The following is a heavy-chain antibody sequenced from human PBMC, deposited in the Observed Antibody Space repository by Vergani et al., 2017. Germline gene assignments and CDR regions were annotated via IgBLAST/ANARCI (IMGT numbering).Heavy chain of an antibody. CDR3: ATIGYRRWGYYFDY. CDR2: ICHTEDT. Sequence: QVQLQESGPGLVKPPGTLSLTCAVPVDSISSNNCWTWVRQPLGKGLEWIGEICHTEDTKYSPSLKSRVTVSVDESRNLLSLRLNSVTAADTAVYYCATIGYRRWGYYFDYWGQGILVTVSS. V-gene: IGHV4-4*03. CDR1: VDSISSNNC. J-gene: IGHJ4*02. D-gene: IGHD2-2*02.